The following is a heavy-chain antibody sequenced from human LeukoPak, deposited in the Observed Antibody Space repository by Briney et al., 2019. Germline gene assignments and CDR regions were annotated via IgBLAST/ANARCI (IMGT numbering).Heavy chain of an antibody. D-gene: IGHD6-6*01. J-gene: IGHJ5*02. CDR1: GYTFTSYG. CDR3: ARGPKGAYSSSSDNWFDP. V-gene: IGHV1-18*01. CDR2: ISAYNGNT. Sequence: ASVKVSCKASGYTFTSYGISWVRQAPGQGLEWMGWISAYNGNTNYAQKLQSRVTMTTDTSTSTAYMELRSLRSDDTAVYYCARGPKGAYSSSSDNWFDPWGQGTLVTVSS.